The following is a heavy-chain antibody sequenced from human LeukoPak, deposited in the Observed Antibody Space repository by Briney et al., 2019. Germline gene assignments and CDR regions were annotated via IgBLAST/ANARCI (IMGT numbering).Heavy chain of an antibody. Sequence: SETLSLTCTVSGGSISSYYWSWIRQPPGKGLEWIGYIYYSGTTNYNPSLKSRVTISVDRSKNQFSLKLSSVTAADTAVYYCARVGAARIYWGQGTLVTVSS. CDR1: GGSISSYY. CDR2: IYYSGTT. V-gene: IGHV4-59*12. D-gene: IGHD6-6*01. J-gene: IGHJ4*02. CDR3: ARVGAARIY.